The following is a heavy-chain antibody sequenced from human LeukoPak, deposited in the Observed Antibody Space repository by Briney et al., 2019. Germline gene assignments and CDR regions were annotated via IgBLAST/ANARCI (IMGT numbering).Heavy chain of an antibody. Sequence: GGSLRLSCAAPGFTFSSYSMNWVRQAPGQGLEWVSSISSSSSYIYYADSVKGRFTISRDNAKNSLYLQMNSLRAEDTAVYYCARQGKWLVRALDYWGQGTLVTVSS. J-gene: IGHJ4*02. CDR1: GFTFSSYS. V-gene: IGHV3-21*01. CDR3: ARQGKWLVRALDY. CDR2: ISSSSSYI. D-gene: IGHD6-19*01.